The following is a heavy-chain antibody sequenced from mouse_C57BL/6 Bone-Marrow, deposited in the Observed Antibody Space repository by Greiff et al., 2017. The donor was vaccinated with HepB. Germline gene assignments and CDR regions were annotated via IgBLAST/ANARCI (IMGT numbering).Heavy chain of an antibody. CDR1: GYTFTDYN. CDR3: ASWGLREGLYWYFDV. D-gene: IGHD2-2*01. V-gene: IGHV1-18*01. Sequence: VQLQQSGPELVKPGASVKIPCKASGYTFTDYNMDWVKQSHGKSLEWIGDINPNNGGTIYNQKFKGKATLTVDKSSSTAYMELRSLTSEDTAVYYCASWGLREGLYWYFDVWGTGTTVTVSS. CDR2: INPNNGGT. J-gene: IGHJ1*03.